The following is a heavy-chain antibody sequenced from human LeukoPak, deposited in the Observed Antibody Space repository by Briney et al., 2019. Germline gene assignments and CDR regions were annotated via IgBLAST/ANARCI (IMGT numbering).Heavy chain of an antibody. V-gene: IGHV3-23*01. CDR1: GFTFTAYA. CDR3: ARDPRGYTGYDFRGPDTYCFDH. D-gene: IGHD5-12*01. Sequence: GGSLRLSCTASGFTFTAYAMTWVRQAPGKGLEWVSEISGDGGTTSYADSVKGRFTVSRDNSKTTVYLQMNSLRAEDTAVYFCARDPRGYTGYDFRGPDTYCFDHWGQGTLVTVSS. CDR2: ISGDGGTT. J-gene: IGHJ4*02.